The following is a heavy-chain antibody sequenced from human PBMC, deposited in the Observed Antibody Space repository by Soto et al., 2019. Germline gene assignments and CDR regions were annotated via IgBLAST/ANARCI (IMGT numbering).Heavy chain of an antibody. D-gene: IGHD3-3*01. CDR3: ARSAREWLLFSVSHGDHYYMDV. J-gene: IGHJ6*03. V-gene: IGHV1-18*01. CDR1: GYTFTSYG. CDR2: ISAYNGNT. Sequence: ASVKVSCKASGYTFTSYGISWVRQAPGQGLEWMGWISAYNGNTNYAQKLQGRVTMTTDTSTSTAYMELRSLRSDDTAVYYCARSAREWLLFSVSHGDHYYMDVWGKGTTVTVSS.